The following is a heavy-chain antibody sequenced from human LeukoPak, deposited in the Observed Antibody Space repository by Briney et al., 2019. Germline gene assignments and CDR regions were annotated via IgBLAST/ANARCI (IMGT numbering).Heavy chain of an antibody. CDR2: INPNSGGT. J-gene: IGHJ4*02. V-gene: IGHV1-2*02. CDR3: ARVAVAYAPLPTDY. D-gene: IGHD2-21*01. Sequence: ASVKVSCKASGYTFTGYYMHWVRQPPGQGLEWMGWINPNSGGTNYAQNFQGRVTMTRDTSISTAYMELSRLRSDDTAVYYCARVAVAYAPLPTDYWGQGTLVTVSS. CDR1: GYTFTGYY.